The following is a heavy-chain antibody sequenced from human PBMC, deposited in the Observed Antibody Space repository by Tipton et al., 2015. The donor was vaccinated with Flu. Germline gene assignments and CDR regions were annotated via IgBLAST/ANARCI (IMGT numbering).Heavy chain of an antibody. CDR2: IYSSGTS. CDR3: VRGGGSSSGRWFDP. D-gene: IGHD3-10*01. CDR1: GDSMSSFY. Sequence: TLSLTCTASGDSMSSFYWSWIRQPAGKGLEFIGRIYSSGTSNYNPSLKSRVTMSIDTSKNQFSLKLTYVTAADTAVYYCVRGGGSSSGRWFDPWGRGTLVTVSS. V-gene: IGHV4-4*07. J-gene: IGHJ5*02.